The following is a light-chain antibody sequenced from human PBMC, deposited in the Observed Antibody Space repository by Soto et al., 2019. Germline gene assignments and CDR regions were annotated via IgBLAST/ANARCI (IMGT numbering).Light chain of an antibody. CDR2: DVI. CDR1: SSDVGGYNY. Sequence: QSALTQPASVSGSPGQSITISCTGTSSDVGGYNYVSWYQQYPGKAPKLIIYDVISRPSGVANRFSGSKSGNTASLTISGLQADDGADYYCSSYTTSSTVVFGGGTKLTVL. V-gene: IGLV2-14*01. J-gene: IGLJ2*01. CDR3: SSYTTSSTVV.